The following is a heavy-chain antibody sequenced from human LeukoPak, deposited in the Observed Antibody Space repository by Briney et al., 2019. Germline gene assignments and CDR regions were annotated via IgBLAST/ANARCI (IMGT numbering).Heavy chain of an antibody. V-gene: IGHV4-59*01. J-gene: IGHJ4*02. D-gene: IGHD1-26*01. CDR2: IYYSGST. CDR1: GGSISSYY. Sequence: SETLSLTCTVSGGSISSYYWSWIRQPPGKGLEWIGYIYYSGSTNYNPSLKSRVTISVDTSKNQFSLKLSSATAADTAVYYCARDRGIVGAKGLDYWGQGTLVTVSS. CDR3: ARDRGIVGAKGLDY.